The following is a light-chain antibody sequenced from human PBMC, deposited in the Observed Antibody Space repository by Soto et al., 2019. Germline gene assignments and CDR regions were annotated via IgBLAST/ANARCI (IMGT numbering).Light chain of an antibody. CDR1: QSVSSSF. J-gene: IGKJ5*01. CDR3: QHYGNSEYT. Sequence: EIVLTQSPGTLSLSPGERATLSCRASQSVSSSFLAWFQQKRGQAPRLLMYDASTRATGIPDRFSGSGSGTDFTLTISRLEPEDFAVYYCQHYGNSEYTFGQGTRLEIK. V-gene: IGKV3-20*01. CDR2: DAS.